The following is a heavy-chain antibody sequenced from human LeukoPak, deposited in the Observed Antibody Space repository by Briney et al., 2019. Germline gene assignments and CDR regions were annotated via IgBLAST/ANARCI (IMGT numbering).Heavy chain of an antibody. CDR3: AKGAPYYYDSSGYLDFDY. J-gene: IGHJ4*02. V-gene: IGHV3-23*01. CDR2: ISGSGGST. CDR1: GFTFSSYG. Sequence: PGGSLRLSCAASGFTFSSYGMSWVRQAPGKGLEWVSAISGSGGSTYYADSVKGRFTISRDNSKNTLYLQMNSLRAEDTAVYYCAKGAPYYYDSSGYLDFDYWGQGTLVTVSS. D-gene: IGHD3-22*01.